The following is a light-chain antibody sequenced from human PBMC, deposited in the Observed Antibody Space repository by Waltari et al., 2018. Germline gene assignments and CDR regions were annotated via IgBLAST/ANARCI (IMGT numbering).Light chain of an antibody. Sequence: QSALTQPASVSGSPGQSITISCTGTSSEVGGYNYVSWYQQHPGNAPKLMIYYVSNRPAGVSNLFSGSKSGNTASLTISGLQAEDEADYYCISYSSSVTYVFGSGTKVTVL. V-gene: IGLV2-14*03. CDR1: SSEVGGYNY. CDR2: YVS. J-gene: IGLJ1*01. CDR3: ISYSSSVTYV.